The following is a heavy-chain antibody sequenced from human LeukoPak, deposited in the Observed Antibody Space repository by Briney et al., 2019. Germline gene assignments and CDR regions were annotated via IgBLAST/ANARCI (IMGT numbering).Heavy chain of an antibody. D-gene: IGHD6-19*01. V-gene: IGHV4-30-2*01. CDR3: ARRGLRSSGWYVENYFDY. J-gene: IGHJ4*02. CDR1: GGSISSGDYS. Sequence: SQTLSLTCAVSGGSISSGDYSWSWLRQPPGKGLEWIGYIYHSGSTYYNPSLKSRVTISVDRSKNQFSLKLSSVTAADTAVYYCARRGLRSSGWYVENYFDYWGQGTLVTVSS. CDR2: IYHSGST.